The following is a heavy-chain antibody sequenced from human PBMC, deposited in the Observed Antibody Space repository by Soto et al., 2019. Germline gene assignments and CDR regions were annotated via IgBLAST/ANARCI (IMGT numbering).Heavy chain of an antibody. V-gene: IGHV4-59*01. J-gene: IGHJ5*02. CDR3: ARTALGWLDP. Sequence: SETLSLTCSVSGASISSYYWSWIRQPPGKGLECIGYIFYSGSSRSTNYNPSLKSRVTISVDTSKNQFSLKLSSVTAADTAVYYCARTALGWLDPWGQGTLVTVSS. D-gene: IGHD2-21*02. CDR1: GASISSYY. CDR2: IFYSGSSRST.